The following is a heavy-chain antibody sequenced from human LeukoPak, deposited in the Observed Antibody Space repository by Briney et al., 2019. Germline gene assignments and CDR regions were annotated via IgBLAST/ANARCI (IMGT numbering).Heavy chain of an antibody. CDR1: GGSISSGSYY. D-gene: IGHD3-3*01. CDR2: IYTSGST. V-gene: IGHV4-61*02. CDR3: ARELRFLEWLNYYYYMDV. J-gene: IGHJ6*03. Sequence: SQTLSLTCTVSGGSISSGSYYWSWIRQPAGKGLEWIGRIYTSGSTNYNPSLKSRVTISVDTSKNHFSLKLSSVTAADTAVYYCARELRFLEWLNYYYYMDVWGKGTTVTVSS.